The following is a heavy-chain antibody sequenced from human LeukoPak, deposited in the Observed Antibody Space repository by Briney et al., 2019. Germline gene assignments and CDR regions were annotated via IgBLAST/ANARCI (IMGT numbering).Heavy chain of an antibody. D-gene: IGHD6-19*01. Sequence: PSETLSLTCTVSGGSISSYYWSWIRQPPGKGLEWIGYIYYSGSTNYNPSLKSRVTISVDTSKNQFSLKLSSVTAADTAVDYCARDVTGLVRGIDAFDIWGQGTMVTVSS. CDR1: GGSISSYY. V-gene: IGHV4-59*01. J-gene: IGHJ3*02. CDR2: IYYSGST. CDR3: ARDVTGLVRGIDAFDI.